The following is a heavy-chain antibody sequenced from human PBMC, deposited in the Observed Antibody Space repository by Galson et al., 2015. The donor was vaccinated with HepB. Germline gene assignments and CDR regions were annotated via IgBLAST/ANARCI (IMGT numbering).Heavy chain of an antibody. D-gene: IGHD5-12*01. CDR2: IKRDGTEK. CDR1: GFTFSNCW. Sequence: PLRLPCAASGFTFSNCWMSCVRQAPGKGLEWVANIKRDGTEKYYVDSVKGRFTISRDNAKNSLYLQMSSLRAEDTAVYYCARDTVGRGYSDYDNDYWGQGTLVTVSS. V-gene: IGHV3-7*03. J-gene: IGHJ4*02. CDR3: ARDTVGRGYSDYDNDY.